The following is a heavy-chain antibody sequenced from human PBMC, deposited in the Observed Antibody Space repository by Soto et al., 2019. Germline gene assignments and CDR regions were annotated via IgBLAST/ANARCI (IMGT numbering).Heavy chain of an antibody. V-gene: IGHV4-34*01. Sequence: PSETLSLTYAVYGGSFSGYYWSWIRQPPGKGLEWIGEINHSGSTNYNPSLKSRVTISVDTSKNQVTLNLSSVTAADTAVYYCARAGPGFCTNGVCWFDPWGQGTLVTVSS. CDR2: INHSGST. CDR1: GGSFSGYY. CDR3: ARAGPGFCTNGVCWFDP. J-gene: IGHJ5*02. D-gene: IGHD2-8*01.